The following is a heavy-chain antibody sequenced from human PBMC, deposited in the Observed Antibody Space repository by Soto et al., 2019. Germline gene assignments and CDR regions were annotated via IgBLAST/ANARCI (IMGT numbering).Heavy chain of an antibody. J-gene: IGHJ6*01. CDR2: IFPADSDI. V-gene: IGHV5-51*01. CDR1: GYIFSTNW. Sequence: PGESLKISCKASGYIFSTNWIAWVRHVPGKGLEWMGSIFPADSDIRYNPSFQGQVTISVDKSIDTAYLQWSSLKASDTGTFYCAKHNYFGSGSSFYDHRSDLGGQGTTVTVSS. D-gene: IGHD3-10*01. CDR3: AKHNYFGSGSSFYDHRSDL.